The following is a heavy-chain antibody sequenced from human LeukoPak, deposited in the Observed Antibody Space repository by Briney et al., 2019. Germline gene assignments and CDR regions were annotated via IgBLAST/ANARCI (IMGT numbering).Heavy chain of an antibody. CDR2: ISGSGGST. V-gene: IGHV3-23*01. CDR3: AKGYDSSGYYEGPDY. J-gene: IGHJ4*02. CDR1: GFTFSSYA. Sequence: GGSLRLSCAASGFTFSSYAMSWVRQAPGKGLEWVSVISGSGGSTYYADSVKGRFTVSRDNSKKTLYLQMNSLRAEDTAVYYCAKGYDSSGYYEGPDYWAREPWSPSPQ. D-gene: IGHD3-22*01.